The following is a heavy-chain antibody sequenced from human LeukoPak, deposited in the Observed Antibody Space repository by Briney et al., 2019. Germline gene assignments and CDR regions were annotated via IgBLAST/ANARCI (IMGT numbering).Heavy chain of an antibody. CDR3: AKGDNYYDSSASDY. CDR1: GFTFSSYA. CDR2: VSGSGGST. Sequence: GGSLRLSCAASGFTFSSYAMSWVRRAPGKGLEWVSAVSGSGGSTYYADSVKGRFTISRDNSKNTLYLQMNSLRAEDTAVYYCAKGDNYYDSSASDYWGQGTLVTVSS. J-gene: IGHJ4*02. V-gene: IGHV3-23*01. D-gene: IGHD3-22*01.